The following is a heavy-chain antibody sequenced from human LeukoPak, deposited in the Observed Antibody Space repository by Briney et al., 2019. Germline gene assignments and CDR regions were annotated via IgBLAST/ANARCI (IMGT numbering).Heavy chain of an antibody. Sequence: PSETLSLTCTVSGGSISSYYWSWIRQPAGKGLEWIGRIYTSGSTNYNPSLKSRVTMSVDTSKNQFSLKLSSVTAADTAVYYCARDIVLMEYASWFDPWGQGTLVTVSS. V-gene: IGHV4-4*07. CDR3: ARDIVLMEYASWFDP. CDR2: IYTSGST. J-gene: IGHJ5*02. D-gene: IGHD2-8*01. CDR1: GGSISSYY.